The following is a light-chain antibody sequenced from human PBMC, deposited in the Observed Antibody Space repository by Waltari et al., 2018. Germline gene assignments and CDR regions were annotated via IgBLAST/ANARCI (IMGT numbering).Light chain of an antibody. Sequence: QSALIQPPPVSGPPGQSVALYCTGNSSDIGGINFGFWYQHFHGPAPKPFIYEVTNRXXXXXXXXSGSKSGYTASLAISGLQPEDEADYYCSSYTTSSTVIFGGGTKLTVL. CDR2: EVT. J-gene: IGLJ2*01. V-gene: IGLV2-18*02. CDR3: SSYTTSSTVI. CDR1: SSDIGGINF.